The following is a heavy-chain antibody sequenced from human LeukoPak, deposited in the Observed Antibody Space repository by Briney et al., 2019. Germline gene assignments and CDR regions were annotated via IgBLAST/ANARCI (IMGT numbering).Heavy chain of an antibody. V-gene: IGHV1-69*05. CDR1: GGTFSSYA. CDR3: ASNLRFLEWLPPYYYMDV. CDR2: IIPIFGTA. J-gene: IGHJ6*03. D-gene: IGHD3-3*01. Sequence: SVKVSCKASGGTFSSYAISWVRQAPGQGLEWMGGIIPIFGTANYAQKFQGRVTITTDESTSTAYMGLSSLRSEDTAVYYCASNLRFLEWLPPYYYMDVWGKGTTVTVSS.